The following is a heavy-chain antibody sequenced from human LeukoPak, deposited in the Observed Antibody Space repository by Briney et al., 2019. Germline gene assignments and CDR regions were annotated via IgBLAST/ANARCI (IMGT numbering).Heavy chain of an antibody. D-gene: IGHD1-26*01. V-gene: IGHV4-39*07. CDR2: IHDSGST. CDR1: GGSIRSSHYY. J-gene: IGHJ4*02. CDR3: AREGGMPLDY. Sequence: PSETLSLTCTVSGGSIRSSHYYWSWVRQSPGKGLEWIGSIHDSGSTSFNPSLERRASGSVDTSKNQFSLTLTSVTAADTAVYYCAREGGMPLDYWGPGTLVTVSS.